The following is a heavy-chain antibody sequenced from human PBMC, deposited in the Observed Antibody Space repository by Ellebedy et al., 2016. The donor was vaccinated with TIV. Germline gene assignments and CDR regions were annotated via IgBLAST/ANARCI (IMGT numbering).Heavy chain of an antibody. CDR1: GYTFINYY. Sequence: ASVKVSXXASGYTFINYYMHWVRQAPGQGLEWVGMISPNNGDTNYAQKFRGRVTMTRDTSTTTVYMELSSLRSEDTAVYFCAREKPSSCYFDYWGHGTLLTVSS. J-gene: IGHJ4*01. V-gene: IGHV1-46*03. D-gene: IGHD1-14*01. CDR3: AREKPSSCYFDY. CDR2: ISPNNGDT.